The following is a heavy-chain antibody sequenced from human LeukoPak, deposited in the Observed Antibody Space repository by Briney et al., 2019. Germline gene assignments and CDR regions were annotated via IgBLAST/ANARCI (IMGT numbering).Heavy chain of an antibody. J-gene: IGHJ4*02. D-gene: IGHD5-24*01. CDR2: IYSGGST. CDR3: AREGGGEMATRFDY. Sequence: GGSLRLSCAASGFTVSSNYMSWVRQAPGKGLEWVSVIYSGGSTYYADSVKGRFTISRDNSKNTLYLQMNSLRAEDTAVYYCAREGGGEMATRFDYWGQGTLVTVSS. V-gene: IGHV3-53*01. CDR1: GFTVSSNY.